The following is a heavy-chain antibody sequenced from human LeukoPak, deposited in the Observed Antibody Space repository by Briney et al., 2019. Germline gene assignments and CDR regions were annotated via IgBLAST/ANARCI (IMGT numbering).Heavy chain of an antibody. CDR3: ARHVHRSGGRCYDAGGADY. CDR2: IYPGDSDT. J-gene: IGHJ4*02. V-gene: IGHV5-51*01. Sequence: GESLKISCKGSGYSFTTYWIGWVRQMPGKGLEWMAIIYPGDSDTRYSPSFQGQVTISVDKSISTAYLQWSSLKASDSATYYCARHVHRSGGRCYDAGGADYWGQGTLVTVSS. D-gene: IGHD2-15*01. CDR1: GYSFTTYW.